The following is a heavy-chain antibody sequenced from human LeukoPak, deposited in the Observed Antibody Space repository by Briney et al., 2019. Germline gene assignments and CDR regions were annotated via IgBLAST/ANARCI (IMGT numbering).Heavy chain of an antibody. CDR3: ASLWDPVDGSTPLPL. D-gene: IGHD6-19*01. CDR2: ISRSGDTI. V-gene: IGHV3-48*03. J-gene: IGHJ4*02. CDR1: GFPFSRYE. Sequence: GGSLRLSCAASGFPFSRYEMNWVRQAPGKGLEWVSYISRSGDTIYFADSVKGRFTISRDNARSSAHLQMNSLRVEDTAVYYCASLWDPVDGSTPLPLWALGTLVTVSS.